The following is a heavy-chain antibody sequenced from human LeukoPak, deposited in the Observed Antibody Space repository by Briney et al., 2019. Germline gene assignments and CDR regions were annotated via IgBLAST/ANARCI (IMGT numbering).Heavy chain of an antibody. J-gene: IGHJ3*02. V-gene: IGHV3-53*01. Sequence: GGSLRLSCVASGFTVSSNYMSWVRQAPGKGLEWVSLFYSGGTTYYADSVKGRFTISRDNSKNTLYLQMNSLRAEDTAVYYCATTSSSDAFDIWGQGTMVTVSS. CDR1: GFTVSSNY. CDR2: FYSGGTT. CDR3: ATTSSSDAFDI. D-gene: IGHD6-13*01.